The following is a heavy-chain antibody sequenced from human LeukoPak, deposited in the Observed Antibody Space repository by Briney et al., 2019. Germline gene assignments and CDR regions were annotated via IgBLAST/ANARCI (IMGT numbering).Heavy chain of an antibody. Sequence: GASVKVSCKASGYTFTNYGISWVRQAPGEGLEWMGWISGYNGHTKYAQMLQGRVTMTTDTSTSTAYMELTSLRSDDTAVYFCARMVVVAARGGGYYHYMDVWGKGTTVTISS. J-gene: IGHJ6*03. CDR2: ISGYNGHT. D-gene: IGHD2-15*01. CDR1: GYTFTNYG. V-gene: IGHV1-18*01. CDR3: ARMVVVAARGGGYYHYMDV.